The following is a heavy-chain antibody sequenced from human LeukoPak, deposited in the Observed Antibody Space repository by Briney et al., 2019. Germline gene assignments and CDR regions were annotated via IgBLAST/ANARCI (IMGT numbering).Heavy chain of an antibody. V-gene: IGHV4-34*01. CDR2: INHSGST. J-gene: IGHJ4*02. Sequence: SETLSLTCAVYGGSFSGYYWSWIRQPPGKGLEWIGEINHSGSTNYNPSLKSRVTISVDTSKNQFSLKLSSVTAADTAVYYCARDAYDSSGYSFDYWGQGTLVTVSS. CDR3: ARDAYDSSGYSFDY. D-gene: IGHD3-22*01. CDR1: GGSFSGYY.